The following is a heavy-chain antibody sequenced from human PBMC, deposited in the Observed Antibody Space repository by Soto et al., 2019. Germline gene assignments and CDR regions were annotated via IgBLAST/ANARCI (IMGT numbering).Heavy chain of an antibody. CDR2: INPSGGST. CDR1: GWAMSRDY. Sequence: ALLNGDCKAVGWAMSRDYIGWVRNTPGQGLEWMGIINPSGGSTSYAQKFQGRVTMTRDTSTSTVYMELSSLRSEDTAVYYCARDPIVGATTFDYRGQRTLGTVSS. V-gene: IGHV1-46*01. J-gene: IGHJ4*02. CDR3: ARDPIVGATTFDY. D-gene: IGHD1-26*01.